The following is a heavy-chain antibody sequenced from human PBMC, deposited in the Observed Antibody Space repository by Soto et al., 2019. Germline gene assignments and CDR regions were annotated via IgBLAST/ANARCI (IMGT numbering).Heavy chain of an antibody. V-gene: IGHV1-18*04. J-gene: IGHJ4*02. CDR1: GYTFTNHY. CDR2: INAYNGNT. Sequence: ASVKVSCKASGYTFTNHYLHWVRQAPGQGLQWMGWINAYNGNTDFAQKVHGRVTMTTDRSTSTAYMELRSLRSDDTAVYYCAGQEEDSSTWYAFDYWGQGTLVTVSS. CDR3: AGQEEDSSTWYAFDY. D-gene: IGHD6-13*01.